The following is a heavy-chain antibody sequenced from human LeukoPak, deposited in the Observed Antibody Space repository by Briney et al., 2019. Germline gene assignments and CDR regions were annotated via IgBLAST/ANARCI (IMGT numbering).Heavy chain of an antibody. D-gene: IGHD1-26*01. Sequence: ASVHVSLKASGYTFTSYGLSWVRQAPGQGLEWMGWISAYNGNTNYAQKLQGRVTMTTDTSTSTAYMELRSLRSDDTAVYYCARDNVIVGANTRKQWAQRTLVTVSS. CDR1: GYTFTSYG. CDR2: ISAYNGNT. V-gene: IGHV1-18*01. J-gene: IGHJ4*02. CDR3: ARDNVIVGANTRKQ.